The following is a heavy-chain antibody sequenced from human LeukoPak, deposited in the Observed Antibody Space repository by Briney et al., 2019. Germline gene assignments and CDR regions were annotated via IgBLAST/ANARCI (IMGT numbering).Heavy chain of an antibody. D-gene: IGHD3-10*01. Sequence: SVKVSCKASGGTFSSYAISWVRQAPGQGLEWMGRIIPILGIANYAQKFQGRVTITADKSTSTAYMELSSLRSEDTAVYYCARGFFSGYYGSASDPGYYGMDVWGQGTTVTVSS. J-gene: IGHJ6*02. CDR3: ARGFFSGYYGSASDPGYYGMDV. CDR1: GGTFSSYA. CDR2: IIPILGIA. V-gene: IGHV1-69*04.